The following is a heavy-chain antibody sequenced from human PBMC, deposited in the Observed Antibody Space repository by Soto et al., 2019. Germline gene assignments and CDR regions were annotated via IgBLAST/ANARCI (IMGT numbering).Heavy chain of an antibody. CDR1: GYSFTSFG. D-gene: IGHD3-10*01. J-gene: IGHJ6*02. CDR3: ARDLVTMVRGVATYYYYYGMDV. Sequence: ASVKVSCKASGYSFTSFGISWVRQAPGQGLEWMGWISVYDGNTNYAQKLQGRVTMTTDTSTSTAYMELRSLRAEDTAVYYCARDLVTMVRGVATYYYYYGMDVWGQGTTVTVSS. V-gene: IGHV1-18*04. CDR2: ISVYDGNT.